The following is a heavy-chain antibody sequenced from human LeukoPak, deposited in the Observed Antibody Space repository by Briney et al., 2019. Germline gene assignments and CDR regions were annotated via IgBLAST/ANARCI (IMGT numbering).Heavy chain of an antibody. CDR1: GFTFSSYS. Sequence: GGSLRLSCAASGFTFSSYSMNWVRQAPGKGLEWVSSISSSSSYIYYADSVKGRFTISRDNAKNSLYLQMNSLRAEDTAVYYCAREMVGIAAAGTLDYWGQGTLVTVSS. CDR3: AREMVGIAAAGTLDY. D-gene: IGHD6-13*01. J-gene: IGHJ4*02. CDR2: ISSSSSYI. V-gene: IGHV3-21*01.